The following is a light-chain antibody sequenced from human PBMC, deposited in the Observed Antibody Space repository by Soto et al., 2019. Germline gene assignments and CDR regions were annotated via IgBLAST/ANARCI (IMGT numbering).Light chain of an antibody. V-gene: IGKV3-11*01. CDR3: QQYNNWPLDT. Sequence: EVVLTQSPATLSLSPGERATLSCRASESVNNYLAWYQQKPGQAPRLLIYDASNRATGIPARFSGSGSGTDFTLTISSLEPEDFAVYYCQQYNNWPLDTFGQGTKLEIK. CDR2: DAS. J-gene: IGKJ2*01. CDR1: ESVNNY.